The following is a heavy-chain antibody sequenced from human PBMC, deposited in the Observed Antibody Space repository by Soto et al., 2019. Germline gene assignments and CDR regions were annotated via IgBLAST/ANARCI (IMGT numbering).Heavy chain of an antibody. CDR3: AKVWVGFSSGWIIDF. V-gene: IGHV3-23*01. D-gene: IGHD6-19*01. CDR1: GFTFAGYA. CDR2: ITNGGGGRT. Sequence: EVQLLESGGGLVQPGGSLSLSCAASGFTFAGYAMTWVRQAPGRGLEWVSSITNGGGGRTYYADSVRGRFPISRDNSKNTLYLQMNTLRAEDTAVYYCAKVWVGFSSGWIIDFWGQGTLVTVSS. J-gene: IGHJ4*02.